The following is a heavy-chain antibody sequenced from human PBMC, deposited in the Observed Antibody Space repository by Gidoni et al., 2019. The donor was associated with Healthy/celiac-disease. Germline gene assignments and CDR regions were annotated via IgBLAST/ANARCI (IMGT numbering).Heavy chain of an antibody. V-gene: IGHV3-9*01. CDR1: GFTFDDYA. Sequence: EVQLVESGGGLVQPGRSLRLSCPAPGFTFDDYAMHWVRQAPGKGLEWVSGISWNSGSIGYADSVKGRFTISRDNAKNSLYLQMNSLRAEDTALYYCAKDIRHCTNGVCRTTFDYWGQGTLVTVSS. J-gene: IGHJ4*02. D-gene: IGHD2-8*01. CDR3: AKDIRHCTNGVCRTTFDY. CDR2: ISWNSGSI.